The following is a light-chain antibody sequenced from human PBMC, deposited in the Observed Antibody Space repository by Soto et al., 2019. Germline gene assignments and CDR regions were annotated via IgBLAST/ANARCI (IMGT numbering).Light chain of an antibody. Sequence: DIQMTQSPSPLSASVGDRVTITCRASQIIDNYLIWYQQKSGKAPQLLIYSASHLQSGVPSRFSGGGYGTDFILTISSLQPEDSAIYFCQQSITAPLTFGGGTKVDIK. V-gene: IGKV1-39*01. CDR3: QQSITAPLT. J-gene: IGKJ4*01. CDR2: SAS. CDR1: QIIDNY.